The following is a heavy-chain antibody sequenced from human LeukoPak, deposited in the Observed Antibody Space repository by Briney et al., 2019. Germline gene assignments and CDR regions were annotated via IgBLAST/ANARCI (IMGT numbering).Heavy chain of an antibody. J-gene: IGHJ4*02. V-gene: IGHV4-59*01. CDR1: GGSISNYY. Sequence: SQTLSLTCTVSGGSISNYYWSWIRQPPGKGMEWIAYIYYTGSTNYNPSLKSRVTISVDTSKNRFSLKLSSVTAADTAVYHCARGYSSGRIDSWGQGTLVTVSS. D-gene: IGHD6-19*01. CDR3: ARGYSSGRIDS. CDR2: IYYTGST.